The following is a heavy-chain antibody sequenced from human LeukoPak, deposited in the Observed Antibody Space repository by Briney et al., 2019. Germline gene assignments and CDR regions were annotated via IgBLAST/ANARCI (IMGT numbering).Heavy chain of an antibody. J-gene: IGHJ4*02. CDR1: GGSISSYY. V-gene: IGHV4-59*08. CDR2: VFHSGST. D-gene: IGHD3-22*01. Sequence: SETLSLTCAVSGGSISSYYWSWIRQPPGKGLEWIGYVFHSGSTNYNPSLKSRVTISVDTSKNQFSLKLTSVTAADTAVYYCARDSSGYYRIDYWGQGTLVTVSS. CDR3: ARDSSGYYRIDY.